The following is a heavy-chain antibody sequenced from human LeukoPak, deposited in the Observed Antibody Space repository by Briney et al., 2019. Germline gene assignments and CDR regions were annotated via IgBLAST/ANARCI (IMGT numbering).Heavy chain of an antibody. Sequence: GASVKVSCKASGYTFTSYYMHWVRQAPGQGLEWMGIINPSGGSTSYAQKFQGRVTMTRDTSTSTVYMELSSLRSEDTAVYYCARTGDILTGYYLKAIDYWGQGTLVTVSS. CDR3: ARTGDILTGYYLKAIDY. V-gene: IGHV1-46*01. CDR2: INPSGGST. D-gene: IGHD3-9*01. CDR1: GYTFTSYY. J-gene: IGHJ4*02.